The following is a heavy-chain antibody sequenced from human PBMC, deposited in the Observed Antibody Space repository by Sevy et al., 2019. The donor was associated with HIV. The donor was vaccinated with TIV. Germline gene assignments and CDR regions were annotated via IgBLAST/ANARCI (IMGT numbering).Heavy chain of an antibody. Sequence: ASVKVSCKASGGTFSSYAINWVRQAPGQGLEWMGRIIPIPGIPNYAQKFQGRVTITADKSTSTAYMERSGLRSEDTAVYYCARDASSYCTSYSCYGGWFDPWGQGTLVTVSS. CDR3: ARDASSYCTSYSCYGGWFDP. V-gene: IGHV1-69*04. D-gene: IGHD2-2*01. J-gene: IGHJ5*02. CDR2: IIPIPGIP. CDR1: GGTFSSYA.